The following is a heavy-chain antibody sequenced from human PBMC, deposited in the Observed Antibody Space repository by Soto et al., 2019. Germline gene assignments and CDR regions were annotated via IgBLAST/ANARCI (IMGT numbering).Heavy chain of an antibody. Sequence: GSLRLSCAASGFTFSSYSMNWVRQAPGKGLEWVSSISSSSYIYYADSVKGRFTISRDNAKNSLYLQMNSLRAEDTAVYYCARVTRYYYDSSGYFQFDYWGQGTLVTVSS. J-gene: IGHJ4*02. CDR2: ISSSSYI. V-gene: IGHV3-21*01. D-gene: IGHD3-22*01. CDR1: GFTFSSYS. CDR3: ARVTRYYYDSSGYFQFDY.